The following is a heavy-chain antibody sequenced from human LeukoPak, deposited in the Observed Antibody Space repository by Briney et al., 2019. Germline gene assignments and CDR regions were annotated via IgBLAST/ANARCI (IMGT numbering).Heavy chain of an antibody. J-gene: IGHJ3*01. CDR3: ARGTSAKNAFDV. D-gene: IGHD3-10*01. CDR1: GDSVSTNSAA. CDR2: TYYRSKWYS. Sequence: SQTLSLTCAISGDSVSTNSAAWIWIRQSPSRGLEWLGRTYYRSKWYSDCAVSVKNRITINPDTSKNQFSLQLNSVTPEDTAVYCCARGTSAKNAFDVWGQGTLVTVSP. V-gene: IGHV6-1*01.